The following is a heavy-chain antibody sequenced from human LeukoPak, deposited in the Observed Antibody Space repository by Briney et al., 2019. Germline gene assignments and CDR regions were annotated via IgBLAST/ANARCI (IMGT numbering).Heavy chain of an antibody. Sequence: GGSLRLSCAASGFTFSSYWMGWVRQAPGKGLEWVANIKQDGSEKYYVDSVKGRFTISRDNAQNSLYLQMNSLRAEDTAVYYCARDPPRHYDFWSGYAFFDYWGQGTLVTVSS. CDR3: ARDPPRHYDFWSGYAFFDY. CDR1: GFTFSSYW. J-gene: IGHJ4*02. CDR2: IKQDGSEK. V-gene: IGHV3-7*01. D-gene: IGHD3-3*01.